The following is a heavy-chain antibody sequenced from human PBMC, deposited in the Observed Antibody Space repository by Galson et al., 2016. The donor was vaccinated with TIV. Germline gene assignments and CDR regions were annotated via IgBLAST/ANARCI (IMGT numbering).Heavy chain of an antibody. Sequence: SVKVSCKASGYTLTTYDIDWLRQTSGQGLEWMGWLNPKSGDTAFAQNFQGRVFVTRDISINTAYLELRSLTSEDTAVYYCERWPISTIRVVTNAFDIWGQGTMITVSS. V-gene: IGHV1-8*02. CDR3: ERWPISTIRVVTNAFDI. CDR1: GYTLTTYD. J-gene: IGHJ3*02. D-gene: IGHD3-9*01. CDR2: LNPKSGDT.